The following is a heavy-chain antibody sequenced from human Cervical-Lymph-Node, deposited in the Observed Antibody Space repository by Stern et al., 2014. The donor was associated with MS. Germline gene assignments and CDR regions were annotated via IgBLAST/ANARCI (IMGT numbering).Heavy chain of an antibody. CDR3: ARDDLGGAFDY. Sequence: QVQLVQSGPELKKPGASVKVSCTASGYTFTDYGIHWVRQAPAQGLEWMAWISDYNGNTNYAQKFQGRVTLTADTAKDTVYMEMRSLTFDDTAVYYCARDDLGGAFDYWGQGALVTVSS. CDR1: GYTFTDYG. CDR2: ISDYNGNT. V-gene: IGHV1-18*04. J-gene: IGHJ4*02.